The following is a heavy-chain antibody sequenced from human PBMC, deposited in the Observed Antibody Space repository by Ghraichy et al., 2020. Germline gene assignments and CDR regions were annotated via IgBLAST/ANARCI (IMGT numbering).Heavy chain of an antibody. D-gene: IGHD3-22*01. V-gene: IGHV3-48*02. CDR3: ARDYYDSSGYYNDY. CDR2: ISSSSSTI. CDR1: GFTFSSYS. Sequence: GGSLRLSCAASGFTFSSYSMNWVRQAPGKGLEWVSYISSSSSTIYYADSVKGRFTISRDNAKNSLYLQMNSLRDEDTAVYYCARDYYDSSGYYNDYWGQGTLVTVSS. J-gene: IGHJ4*02.